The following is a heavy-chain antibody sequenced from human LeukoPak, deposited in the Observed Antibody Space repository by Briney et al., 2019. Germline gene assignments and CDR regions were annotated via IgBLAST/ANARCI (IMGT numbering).Heavy chain of an antibody. J-gene: IGHJ4*02. V-gene: IGHV1-3*01. Sequence: ASVKVSCKASGYTFTSYAMHWVRQAPGQRLEWMGWISAGNGNTKYSQKFQGRVTITRDTSASTAYMELSSLRSEDTAVYYCARDSSSGYDYWGQGTLVTVSS. CDR1: GYTFTSYA. CDR2: ISAGNGNT. D-gene: IGHD6-19*01. CDR3: ARDSSSGYDY.